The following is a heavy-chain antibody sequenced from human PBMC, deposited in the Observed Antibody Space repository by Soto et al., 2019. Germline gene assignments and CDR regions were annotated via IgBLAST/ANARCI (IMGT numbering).Heavy chain of an antibody. CDR2: ISSSSSTI. D-gene: IGHD3-10*01. CDR3: ARANYYGSPGDFDY. CDR1: GFTFSSYS. V-gene: IGHV3-48*01. Sequence: ESGGGLVQPGGSLRLSCAASGFTFSSYSMNWVRQAPGKGLGWVSYISSSSSTIYYADSVKGRFTISRDNAKNSLYLQMNSLRAEDTAVYYCARANYYGSPGDFDYWGQGTLVTVSS. J-gene: IGHJ4*02.